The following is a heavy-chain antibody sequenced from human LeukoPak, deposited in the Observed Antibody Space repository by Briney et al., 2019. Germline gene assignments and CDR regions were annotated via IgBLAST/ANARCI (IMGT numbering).Heavy chain of an antibody. J-gene: IGHJ4*02. CDR2: ISYDGSNK. CDR1: GFTFSSYA. CDR3: AKSSHHIVVVVAADY. D-gene: IGHD2-15*01. Sequence: GGSLRLSCAASGFTFSSYAMHWVRQAPGKGLEWVAVISYDGSNKYYADSVKGRFTISRDNSKNTLYLQMNSLRAEDTAVYYCAKSSHHIVVVVAADYWGQGTLVTVSS. V-gene: IGHV3-30-3*01.